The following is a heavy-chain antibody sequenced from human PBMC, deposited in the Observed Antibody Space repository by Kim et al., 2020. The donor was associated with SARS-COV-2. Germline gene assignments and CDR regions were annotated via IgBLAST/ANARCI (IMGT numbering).Heavy chain of an antibody. V-gene: IGHV4-31*02. CDR3: ARAPITMIVVVKAFDI. Sequence: PSLKSRVTIPVDTSKTQFSLKLSSVTAADTAVYYCARAPITMIVVVKAFDIWGQGTMVTVSS. D-gene: IGHD3-22*01. J-gene: IGHJ3*02.